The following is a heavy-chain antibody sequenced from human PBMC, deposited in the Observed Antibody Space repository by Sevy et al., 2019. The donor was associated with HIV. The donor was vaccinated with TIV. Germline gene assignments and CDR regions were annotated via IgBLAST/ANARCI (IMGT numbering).Heavy chain of an antibody. CDR3: ARDVTTAIFGVLRDYGMDV. V-gene: IGHV3-7*01. D-gene: IGHD3-3*01. CDR2: IRQDGSEK. J-gene: IGHJ6*02. Sequence: GGSLRLSCAASGFTFSTYWMSWVRQAPGKGLEWVANIRQDGSEKYYVDSVKGRFTISKDNAKNSLYRQMNSLRAEDTAVYYCARDVTTAIFGVLRDYGMDVWGQGTTVTVSS. CDR1: GFTFSTYW.